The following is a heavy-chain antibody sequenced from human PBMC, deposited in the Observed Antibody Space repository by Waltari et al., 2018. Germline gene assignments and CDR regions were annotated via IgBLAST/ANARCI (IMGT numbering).Heavy chain of an antibody. CDR3: ARGPGRESREAFDY. J-gene: IGHJ4*02. D-gene: IGHD3-10*01. V-gene: IGHV4-4*07. Sequence: QVQLQESGPGLVKPSETLSLTCTVSGGSISGSYWSWIRQPAGKGLEWIGRIYSGGSTDYNPSIKSRPTMSVDTSKNQFSLKLSSVTAADTAVYYCARGPGRESREAFDYWGQGTLVTVSS. CDR2: IYSGGST. CDR1: GGSISGSY.